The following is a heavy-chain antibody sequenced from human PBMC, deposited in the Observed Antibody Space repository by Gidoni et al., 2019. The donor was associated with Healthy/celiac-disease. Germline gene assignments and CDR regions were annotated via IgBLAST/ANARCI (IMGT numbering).Heavy chain of an antibody. CDR3: ARGNSSGYYPYAFDI. Sequence: QVHLVQSGAEVKKPGSSVQVSCQASAGSFSSYAISRVRQAPGQGLEWMGGIIPIFGTANYAQKYQGRITITADKATSTAYMVLSSLSSEDAAVYYCARGNSSGYYPYAFDIWGQGTMVTVSS. D-gene: IGHD3-22*01. CDR2: IIPIFGTA. J-gene: IGHJ3*02. V-gene: IGHV1-69*06. CDR1: AGSFSSYA.